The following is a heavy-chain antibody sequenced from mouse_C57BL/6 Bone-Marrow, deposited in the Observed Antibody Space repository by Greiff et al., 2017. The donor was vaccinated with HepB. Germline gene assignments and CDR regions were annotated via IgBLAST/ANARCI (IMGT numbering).Heavy chain of an antibody. CDR3: ARHGNYWYFEV. CDR1: GFTFSDYY. Sequence: EVKLMESGGGLVQPGGSLKLSCAASGFTFSDYYMYWVRQTPEKRLEWVAYISNGGGSTYYPDTVKGRFTLSRDNAKHTLYLQMSRLKSEDTAMYYCARHGNYWYFEVWGTGTTVTVAS. J-gene: IGHJ1*03. D-gene: IGHD2-1*01. V-gene: IGHV5-12*01. CDR2: ISNGGGST.